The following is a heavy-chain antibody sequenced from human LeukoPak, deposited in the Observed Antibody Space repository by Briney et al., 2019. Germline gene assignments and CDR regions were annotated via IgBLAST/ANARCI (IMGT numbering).Heavy chain of an antibody. D-gene: IGHD6-6*01. CDR1: GGSFGGYY. CDR3: ARNSAYSSSSGINL. Sequence: SETLSLTCTVYGGSFGGYYWSWVRQPPGKGLEWIGEVNDSGSTHYNPSLKSRVTMSVDTSTNQISLTLSSVTAADTAVYYCARNSAYSSSSGINLWGQGTLVTFSS. J-gene: IGHJ5*02. V-gene: IGHV4-34*01. CDR2: VNDSGST.